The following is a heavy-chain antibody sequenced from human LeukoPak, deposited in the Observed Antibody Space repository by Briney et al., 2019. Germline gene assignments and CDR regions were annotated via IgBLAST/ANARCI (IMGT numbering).Heavy chain of an antibody. CDR3: ARYSSGLAYFDY. D-gene: IGHD6-19*01. CDR1: GGSISSYY. CDR2: IYYSGST. V-gene: IGHV4-59*12. J-gene: IGHJ4*02. Sequence: SETLSLTCTVSGGSISSYYWSWIRQPPGKGLEWIGYIYYSGSTNYNPSLKSRVTISVDTSKNQFSLKLSSVTAADTAVYYCARYSSGLAYFDYWGQGTLVTVSS.